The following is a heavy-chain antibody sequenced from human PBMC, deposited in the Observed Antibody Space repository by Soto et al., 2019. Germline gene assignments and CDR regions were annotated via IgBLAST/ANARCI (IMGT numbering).Heavy chain of an antibody. D-gene: IGHD5-12*01. CDR3: ASSLRDGYNFYFDY. J-gene: IGHJ4*02. CDR1: GGTFSSYA. V-gene: IGHV1-69*01. CDR2: IIPIFGTA. Sequence: QVQLVKSGAEVKKPGYSVKVSCKASGGTFSSYAISWVRQAPGQGLEWMGGIIPIFGTANYAQKFQGRVTITADESTSTAYMELSSLRSEDTAVYYCASSLRDGYNFYFDYWGQGTLVTVSS.